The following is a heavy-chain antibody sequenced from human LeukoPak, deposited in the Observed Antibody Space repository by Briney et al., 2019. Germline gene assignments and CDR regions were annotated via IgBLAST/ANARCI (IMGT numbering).Heavy chain of an antibody. CDR2: ISNDDITT. V-gene: IGHV3-74*01. J-gene: IGHJ4*02. Sequence: GGSLRLSCTASGFTFSNYWMHWVRQTPGRGLVWVSRISNDDITTNYADSVKGRFTISRDNAKNTLFLQMNSLRAGDTAVYYCARNFLDSSGYPFDYWGQGTLVTVSS. CDR3: ARNFLDSSGYPFDY. D-gene: IGHD3-22*01. CDR1: GFTFSNYW.